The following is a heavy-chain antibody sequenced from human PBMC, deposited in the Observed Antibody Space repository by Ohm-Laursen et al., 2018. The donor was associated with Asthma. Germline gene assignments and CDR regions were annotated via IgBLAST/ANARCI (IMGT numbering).Heavy chain of an antibody. Sequence: GSLRLSCSASGYTFSRYSIHWVRQIPGKGLEWVASISTASSFIYYADSVTGRFTISRDNSKNTLYLQMNSLRAEDTAVYYCAKDACGDSCYNYFDSWGQGTLVIVSS. CDR3: AKDACGDSCYNYFDS. CDR2: ISTASSFI. J-gene: IGHJ4*02. CDR1: GYTFSRYS. D-gene: IGHD2-15*01. V-gene: IGHV3-21*04.